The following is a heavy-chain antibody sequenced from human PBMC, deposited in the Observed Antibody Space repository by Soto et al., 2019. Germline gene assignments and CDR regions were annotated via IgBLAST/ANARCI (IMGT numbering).Heavy chain of an antibody. CDR1: GFTFSSYS. V-gene: IGHV3-21*01. J-gene: IGHJ4*02. CDR2: ISSSSSYI. CDR3: ARDGTIFGVVIPSGDY. Sequence: EVQLVESGGGLVKTGGSLRLSCAASGFTFSSYSMNWVRQAPGKGLEWVSSISSSSSYIYYADSVKGRFTITRDNAKNSLYQQMNSLRAEDTDVYYCARDGTIFGVVIPSGDYWGQGTLVTVSS. D-gene: IGHD3-3*01.